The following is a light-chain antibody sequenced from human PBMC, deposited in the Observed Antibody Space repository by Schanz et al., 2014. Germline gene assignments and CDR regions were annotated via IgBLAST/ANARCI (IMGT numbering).Light chain of an antibody. J-gene: IGLJ2*01. CDR3: PLKFGGVQV. CDR2: DTS. Sequence: QAVVTQEPSLTVSPGGTVTLTCGSSTGAVTSGHYPYWFQQKPGQAPRTLIYDTSHKHSWTPARFSGSLLGGKAALTLSGVQPEDEADYYCPLKFGGVQVFGGGTKLTVL. V-gene: IGLV7-46*01. CDR1: TGAVTSGHY.